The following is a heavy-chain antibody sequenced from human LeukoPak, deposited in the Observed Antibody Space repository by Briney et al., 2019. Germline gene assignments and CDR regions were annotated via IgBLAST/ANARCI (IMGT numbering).Heavy chain of an antibody. CDR1: GGAITNYY. J-gene: IGHJ6*01. CDR2: IYHSGST. CDR3: ARVPLSYDVLTGYPSPYNYYGMDV. D-gene: IGHD3-9*01. Sequence: SETLSLTCGVSGGAITNYYWTWIRQPPGKGLDWIGYIYHSGSTNYNPSLKSRVTISVDTSKNQFSLRLSSVTAADTGVYYCARVPLSYDVLTGYPSPYNYYGMDVWGQGTTVTVSS. V-gene: IGHV4-59*01.